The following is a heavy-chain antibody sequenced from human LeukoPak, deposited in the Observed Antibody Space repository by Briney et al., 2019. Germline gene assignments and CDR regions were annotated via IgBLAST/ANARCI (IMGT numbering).Heavy chain of an antibody. Sequence: SETLSLTCTVSGGSISSYCWSWIRQPPGKGLEWIGYIYYSGSTNYNPSLKSRATISVDTSKNQFSLKLSSVTAADTAVYYCARVGNCSGGSCYSDYFEYWGQGTLVTVSS. D-gene: IGHD2-15*01. V-gene: IGHV4-59*01. CDR1: GGSISSYC. CDR3: ARVGNCSGGSCYSDYFEY. CDR2: IYYSGST. J-gene: IGHJ4*02.